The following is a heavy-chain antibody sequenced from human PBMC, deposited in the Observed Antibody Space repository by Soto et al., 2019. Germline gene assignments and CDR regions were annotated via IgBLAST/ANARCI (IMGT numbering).Heavy chain of an antibody. V-gene: IGHV3-74*01. J-gene: IGHJ4*02. D-gene: IGHD7-27*01. Sequence: HPGGSLRLSCAASGFTFSTYWMHWVRQVPGKGLVWVSRINSDGGSTTYADSVKGRFTISRDNAKSTLYLQLNSLRVEDTAVYYCASSLLTPFDYWGQGTLVTVS. CDR2: INSDGGST. CDR1: GFTFSTYW. CDR3: ASSLLTPFDY.